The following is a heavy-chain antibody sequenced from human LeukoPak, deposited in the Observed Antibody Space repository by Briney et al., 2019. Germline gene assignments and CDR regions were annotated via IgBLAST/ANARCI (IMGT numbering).Heavy chain of an antibody. CDR1: GGSISSSTYY. Sequence: SETLSLTCTVSGGSISSSTYYWAWIRQPPGKGLEWMGSIYYSGSTYYNPSLQSRVTISVDTSKNQFSLKLSSVTAADTAVYYCARAGEPEGPQGGDFDYWGQGTLVTVSS. CDR2: IYYSGST. J-gene: IGHJ4*02. V-gene: IGHV4-39*01. D-gene: IGHD3-10*01. CDR3: ARAGEPEGPQGGDFDY.